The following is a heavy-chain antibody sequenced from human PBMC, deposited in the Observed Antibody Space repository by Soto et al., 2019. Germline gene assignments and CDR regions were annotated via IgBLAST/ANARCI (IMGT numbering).Heavy chain of an antibody. Sequence: SETLSLTCTVSGGSISSSSYYWGWIRQPPGKGLEWIGSIYYSGSTYYNPSLKSRVTISVDTSKNQFSLKLSSVTAADTAVYYCASLYSYGAYYYYGMDVWGQGTTVTVSS. J-gene: IGHJ6*02. CDR3: ASLYSYGAYYYYGMDV. D-gene: IGHD5-18*01. CDR2: IYYSGST. V-gene: IGHV4-39*01. CDR1: GGSISSSSYY.